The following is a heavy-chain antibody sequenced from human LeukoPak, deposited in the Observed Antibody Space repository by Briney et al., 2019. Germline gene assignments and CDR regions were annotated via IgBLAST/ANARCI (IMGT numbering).Heavy chain of an antibody. Sequence: SETLSLTCTVSGGSISSGSYYWSWIWQPAGKGLEWIGRIYTSGSANYNPSLKSRVTISVDTSKNQFSLKLSSVTAADTAVYYCARDGYSGNDGLWGQGTLVTVSS. CDR3: ARDGYSGNDGL. D-gene: IGHD5-12*01. CDR1: GGSISSGSYY. V-gene: IGHV4-61*02. J-gene: IGHJ4*02. CDR2: IYTSGSA.